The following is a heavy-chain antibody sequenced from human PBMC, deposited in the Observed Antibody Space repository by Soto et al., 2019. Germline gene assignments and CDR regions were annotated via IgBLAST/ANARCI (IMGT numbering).Heavy chain of an antibody. J-gene: IGHJ4*02. CDR1: GFTFSTYS. D-gene: IGHD2-2*01. CDR2: ISSGSSTI. V-gene: IGHV3-48*01. CDR3: ARDLMECSRINFYVDPGFDY. Sequence: GSLRLSCAASGFTFSTYSMNWVRQAPGKGLEWVSYISSGSSTIYYADSVKGRFTVSRDNAKNSLYLQMNSLRAEDSAVYYCARDLMECSRINFYVDPGFDYWGQGTLVTVSS.